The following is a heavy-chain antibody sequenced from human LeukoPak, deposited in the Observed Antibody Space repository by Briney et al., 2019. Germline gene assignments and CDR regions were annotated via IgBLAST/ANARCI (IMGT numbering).Heavy chain of an antibody. CDR3: AKVQLGIGVDY. CDR2: ISGSGDRT. CDR1: GFTFSSYA. J-gene: IGHJ4*02. V-gene: IGHV3-23*01. D-gene: IGHD7-27*01. Sequence: PGGSLRLSCAASGFTFSSYAMSWVRQAPGKGLEWVSAISGSGDRTDYADSVKGRFTISRDDSKNTLYLQMNSLRAEDTAVYYCAKVQLGIGVDYWGQGTLVTVSS.